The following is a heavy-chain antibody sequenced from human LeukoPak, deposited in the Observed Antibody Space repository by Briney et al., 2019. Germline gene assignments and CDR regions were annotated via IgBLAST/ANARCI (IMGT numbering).Heavy chain of an antibody. J-gene: IGHJ5*02. D-gene: IGHD6-13*01. V-gene: IGHV3-20*04. Sequence: GGSLRLSCAASGFTFDDYGMSWVRQAPGKGLEWVSGINWNGGSTGYADSVKGRFTISRDNAKNSLYLQMNSLRVDDTALYYCARVPFYSSSWYRKGGLPSWFDPWGQGTLVTVSS. CDR3: ARVPFYSSSWYRKGGLPSWFDP. CDR2: INWNGGST. CDR1: GFTFDDYG.